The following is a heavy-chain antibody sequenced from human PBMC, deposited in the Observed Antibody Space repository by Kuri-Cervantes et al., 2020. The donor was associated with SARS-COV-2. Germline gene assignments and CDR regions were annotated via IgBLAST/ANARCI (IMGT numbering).Heavy chain of an antibody. CDR1: GYSFTSYW. CDR2: IYPGDSDT. J-gene: IGHJ6*02. D-gene: IGHD6-13*01. CDR3: ARTNARSYATQAAGKRKGYGMDV. V-gene: IGHV5-51*01. Sequence: KVSCKGSGYSFTSYWIGWVRQMPGKGLEWMGIIYPGDSDTRYSPSFQGQVTISADKSISTAYLQWSSLKASDTAMYYCARTNARSYATQAAGKRKGYGMDVWGQGTTVTVSS.